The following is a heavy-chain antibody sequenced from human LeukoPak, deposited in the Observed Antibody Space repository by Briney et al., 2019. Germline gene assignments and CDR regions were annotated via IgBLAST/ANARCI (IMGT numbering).Heavy chain of an antibody. CDR1: GGSISSYY. V-gene: IGHV4-59*08. D-gene: IGHD3-9*01. CDR3: ARLLRYFDWPQPYYYGMDV. J-gene: IGHJ6*02. Sequence: SETLSLTCTVSGGSISSYYWSRIRQPPGKGLEWIGYIYYSGSTNYNPSLKSRVTISVDTSKNQFSLKLSSVTAADTAVYYCARLLRYFDWPQPYYYGMDVWGQGTTVTVSS. CDR2: IYYSGST.